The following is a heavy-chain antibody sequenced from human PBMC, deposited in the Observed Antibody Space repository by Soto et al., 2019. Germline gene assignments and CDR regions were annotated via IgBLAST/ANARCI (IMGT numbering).Heavy chain of an antibody. D-gene: IGHD2-2*01. Sequence: ASVKVSCKASGYTFTSYGISWVRQAPGQGLEWMGWISAYNGNTNYAQKPQGRVTMTTETSTSTAYMELRSLRSDDTAVYYCERDTFRWVTAATIYYLYHMDVSAQGTPVTVSS. J-gene: IGHJ6*02. CDR1: GYTFTSYG. CDR2: ISAYNGNT. CDR3: ERDTFRWVTAATIYYLYHMDV. V-gene: IGHV1-18*01.